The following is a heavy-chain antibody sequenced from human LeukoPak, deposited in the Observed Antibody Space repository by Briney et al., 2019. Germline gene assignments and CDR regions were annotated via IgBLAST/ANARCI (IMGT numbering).Heavy chain of an antibody. J-gene: IGHJ3*02. Sequence: GGSLRLSCAASGFTFSSYSMNWVRQAPGKGLEWVSYISSSSSTIYYADSAKGRFTISRDNAKNSLYLQMNSLRAEDTAVYYCARDLAVVVVSAFDIWGQGTMVTVSS. CDR3: ARDLAVVVVSAFDI. D-gene: IGHD3-22*01. V-gene: IGHV3-48*04. CDR2: ISSSSSTI. CDR1: GFTFSSYS.